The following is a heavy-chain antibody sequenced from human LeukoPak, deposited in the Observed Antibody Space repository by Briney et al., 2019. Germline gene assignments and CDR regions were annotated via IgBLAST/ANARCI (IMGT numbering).Heavy chain of an antibody. CDR1: GFTFSSYA. CDR3: ARGLRTLGGGGPDY. CDR2: ISYDGSNK. Sequence: GRSLRLSCAASGFTFSSYAMHWVRQAPGKGLEWVAVISYDGSNKYYADSVKGRFTISRDNSKNTLYLQMNSLRAEDTAVYYCARGLRTLGGGGPDYWGQGTLVTVSS. J-gene: IGHJ4*02. D-gene: IGHD3-16*01. V-gene: IGHV3-30*04.